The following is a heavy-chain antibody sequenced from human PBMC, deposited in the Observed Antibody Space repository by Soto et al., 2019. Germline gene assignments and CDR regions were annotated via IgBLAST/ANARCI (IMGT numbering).Heavy chain of an antibody. CDR3: ARDIVVVPAAPDAFDI. D-gene: IGHD2-2*01. V-gene: IGHV3-30*03. Sequence: PGGSLRLSCASSGFTFSSYAMHLVRQAPGKGLEWVAIVSYDGDNEYYADSVRGRFFISRDNSRNTLYLQTSSLRHEDTAVYYCARDIVVVPAAPDAFDIWGQGTMVTVSS. CDR1: GFTFSSYA. J-gene: IGHJ3*02. CDR2: VSYDGDNE.